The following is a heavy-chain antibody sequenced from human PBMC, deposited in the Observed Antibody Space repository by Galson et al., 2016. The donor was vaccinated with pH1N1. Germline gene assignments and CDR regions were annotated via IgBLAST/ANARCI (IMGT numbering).Heavy chain of an antibody. J-gene: IGHJ5*02. D-gene: IGHD4/OR15-4a*01. CDR3: AREGGANGVYVFSS. Sequence: SVKVSCKASGYRFDNYFLHWVRQAPGQGVEWMGWINPNGGTTNYTQKFQGRVTLTRDTSINTGFMELRGLTSDDTAVYFCAREGGANGVYVFSSWGQGSLVIVSS. V-gene: IGHV1-2*02. CDR1: GYRFDNYF. CDR2: INPNGGTT.